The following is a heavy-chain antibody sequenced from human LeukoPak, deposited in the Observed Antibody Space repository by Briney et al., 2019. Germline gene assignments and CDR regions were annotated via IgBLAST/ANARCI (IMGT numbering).Heavy chain of an antibody. CDR3: ARDRYGGIIDY. CDR2: IYPSGTI. D-gene: IGHD1-26*01. CDR1: GGSISSYY. Sequence: SETLSLTCTVSGGSISSYYWSWIRQPAGKGLEWVGRIYPSGTINYNPSLRSRISMSVDMSMNQFSLNLSSVTAVDTAVYYCARDRYGGIIDYWGQGTLVSVSS. V-gene: IGHV4-4*07. J-gene: IGHJ4*02.